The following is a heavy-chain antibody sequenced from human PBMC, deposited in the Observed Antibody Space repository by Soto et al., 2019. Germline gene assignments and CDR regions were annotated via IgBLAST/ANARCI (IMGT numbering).Heavy chain of an antibody. V-gene: IGHV1-18*01. CDR2: ISAYNGNT. Sequence: QVQLVQSGAEVKKPGASVKVSCKASGYTFTSYGISWVRQAPGQGLEWMGWISAYNGNTNYAQKLQGRVTRTTDTSTRPAYMELRSLRADDTAVYYCARDRTGSGWYGNWFDPWGQGTLVTVSS. D-gene: IGHD6-19*01. J-gene: IGHJ5*02. CDR3: ARDRTGSGWYGNWFDP. CDR1: GYTFTSYG.